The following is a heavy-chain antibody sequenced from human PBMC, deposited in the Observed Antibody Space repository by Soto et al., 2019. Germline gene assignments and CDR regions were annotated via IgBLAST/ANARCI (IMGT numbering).Heavy chain of an antibody. V-gene: IGHV3-15*07. Sequence: PGGSLRLSCAASGFTFSNAWMNWVRQAPGKGLEWVGRIKSKTDGGTTDYAAPVKGRFTISRDDSKNTLYLQMNSLKTEDTAVYYCTTGYSYGLASDYFQHWGQGTLVTVSS. D-gene: IGHD5-18*01. CDR2: IKSKTDGGTT. CDR1: GFTFSNAW. CDR3: TTGYSYGLASDYFQH. J-gene: IGHJ1*01.